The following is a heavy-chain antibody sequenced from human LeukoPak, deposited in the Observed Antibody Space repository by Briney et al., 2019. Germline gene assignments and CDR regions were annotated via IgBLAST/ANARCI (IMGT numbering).Heavy chain of an antibody. CDR1: GYTFTSYD. J-gene: IGHJ5*02. D-gene: IGHD2-8*01. CDR3: ARGKELGYCTNGVCPNWFDP. CDR2: MHPNSGST. V-gene: IGHV1-8*03. Sequence: ASVKVSCKASGYTFTSYDINWVRQATGQGLEWMGWMHPNSGSTGYAQKFQGRVTFTRNTSISTAYMELSSLRSEDTAVYYCARGKELGYCTNGVCPNWFDPWGQGTLVTVSS.